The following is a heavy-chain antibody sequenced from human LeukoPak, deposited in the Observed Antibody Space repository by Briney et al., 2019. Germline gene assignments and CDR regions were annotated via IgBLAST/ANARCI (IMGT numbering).Heavy chain of an antibody. J-gene: IGHJ4*02. Sequence: PGGSLRLSCAASGFTVSSNYMSWVRQPPGKGLEWIGEIYHSGSTNYNPSLKSRVTMSLDKSKNQFSLKLSSVTAADTAVYYCARGFHNRVTGYLFAFEYWGQGTLVTVSS. V-gene: IGHV4-4*02. CDR2: IYHSGST. CDR1: GFTVSSNY. D-gene: IGHD3-9*01. CDR3: ARGFHNRVTGYLFAFEY.